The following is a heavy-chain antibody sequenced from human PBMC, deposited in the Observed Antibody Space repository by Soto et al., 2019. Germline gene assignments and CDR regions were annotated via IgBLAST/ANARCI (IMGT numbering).Heavy chain of an antibody. D-gene: IGHD4-17*01. CDR1: GFTFSNYY. V-gene: IGHV3-23*01. Sequence: GGSLRLSCAASGFTFSNYYMNWDHLPPEKGQEWVSGISGSGDNTYYADSVKGHFSISRDNSKNTLYLQVNSLRAEYTALYYCAKRLGGYGEGVLDILGQGTMVTVS. J-gene: IGHJ3*02. CDR2: ISGSGDNT. CDR3: AKRLGGYGEGVLDI.